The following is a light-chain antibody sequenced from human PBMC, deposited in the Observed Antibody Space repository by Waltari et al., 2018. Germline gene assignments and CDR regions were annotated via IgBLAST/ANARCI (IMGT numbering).Light chain of an antibody. CDR1: SSDVGAYDY. V-gene: IGLV2-14*03. CDR2: DVS. Sequence: QSALTQPASVSGSPGQSITISCTGTSSDVGAYDYVSWYRQLPGKAPERMISDVSRRPSGISDRFSGSKSGDTASLTISGLQAEDEADYYCSSMISGGPLVFGSGTQVTVL. J-gene: IGLJ1*01. CDR3: SSMISGGPLV.